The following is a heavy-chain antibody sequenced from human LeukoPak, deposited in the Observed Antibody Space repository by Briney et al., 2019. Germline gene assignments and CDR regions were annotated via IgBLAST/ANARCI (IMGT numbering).Heavy chain of an antibody. CDR2: ISSSSSTI. Sequence: GGSLRLSCAASGFTFSSYSMNWVRQAPGKGLEWVSYISSSSSTIYYADSVKGRFTISRDNAKNSLYLQMNSLSDEDTAVYYCAKDRVWFGDQHAFDIWGQGTMVTVSS. D-gene: IGHD3-10*01. CDR1: GFTFSSYS. J-gene: IGHJ3*02. CDR3: AKDRVWFGDQHAFDI. V-gene: IGHV3-48*02.